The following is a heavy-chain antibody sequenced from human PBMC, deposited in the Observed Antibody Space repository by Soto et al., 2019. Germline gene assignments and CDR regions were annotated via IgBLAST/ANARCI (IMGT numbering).Heavy chain of an antibody. CDR2: IWYDGSNK. V-gene: IGHV3-33*01. D-gene: IGHD3-22*01. CDR3: ARAASTYYYDSSGSNWFDP. J-gene: IGHJ5*02. Sequence: QVQLVESGGGVVQPGRSLRLSCGASGFTFSSYGMHWVRQAPGKGREWVAVIWYDGSNKYYADSVRGRFTISRDNSKNTLYLKMNSPRAEDTAVYYCARAASTYYYDSSGSNWFDPWGQGTLVTVSS. CDR1: GFTFSSYG.